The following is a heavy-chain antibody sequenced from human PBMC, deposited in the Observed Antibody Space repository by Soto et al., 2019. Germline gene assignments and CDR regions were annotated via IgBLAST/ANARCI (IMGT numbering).Heavy chain of an antibody. Sequence: ESGGGLVQPGGSLRLSCAASGFAFSNYEMNWVRQAPGKGLEWVSYISLSGSTIYYADSVKGRITISRDDAKNSLYLQMDSLRAEDTAVYYCARESFSASPNFFDYWGQGTLVTVSS. CDR2: ISLSGSTI. J-gene: IGHJ4*02. CDR3: ARESFSASPNFFDY. CDR1: GFAFSNYE. D-gene: IGHD3-3*02. V-gene: IGHV3-48*03.